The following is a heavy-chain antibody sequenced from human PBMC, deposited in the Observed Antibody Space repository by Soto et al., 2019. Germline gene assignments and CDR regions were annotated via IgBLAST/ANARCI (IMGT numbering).Heavy chain of an antibody. J-gene: IGHJ4*02. CDR1: GGSFNANY. Sequence: PSETLSLTCAFSGGSFNANYWTWVRRPPGKGLEWVGEINHSGNTNYNPSLKSRVTISADTSKNQFSLKLYSMTAADTAIYYCASARWDYWGQGTLVTVSS. CDR3: ASARWDY. V-gene: IGHV4-34*01. CDR2: INHSGNT.